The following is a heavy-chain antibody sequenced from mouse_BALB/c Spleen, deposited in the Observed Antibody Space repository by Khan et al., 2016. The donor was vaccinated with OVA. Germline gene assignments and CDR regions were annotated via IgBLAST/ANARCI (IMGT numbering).Heavy chain of an antibody. J-gene: IGHJ3*01. V-gene: IGHV1-4*01. Sequence: QIQLVQSGAELARPGASVKMSCKTSGYTFTTYTLHWVKQRPGRSLEWIGYINPSSDYTNYNQKFKDKSTLTADKSSSTAYMQLSSLTSEDSAVYYCARSGQLGLRGGFTYWGQGTLVTVSA. CDR3: ARSGQLGLRGGFTY. CDR1: GYTFTTYT. CDR2: INPSSDYT. D-gene: IGHD3-2*01.